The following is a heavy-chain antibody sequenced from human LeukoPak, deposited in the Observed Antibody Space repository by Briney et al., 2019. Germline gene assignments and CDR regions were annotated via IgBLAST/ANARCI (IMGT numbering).Heavy chain of an antibody. J-gene: IGHJ4*02. CDR2: IYPGDSDT. CDR1: GCSFTSYW. CDR3: ARQGSYFDY. Sequence: HGESLKISCKGSGCSFTSYWIAWGRQMPGKGLEWMGIIYPGDSDTRYSPSFQGQVTVSADKSISTAYLQWSSLKASDTAMYYCARQGSYFDYWAQGTLVTVSS. V-gene: IGHV5-51*01.